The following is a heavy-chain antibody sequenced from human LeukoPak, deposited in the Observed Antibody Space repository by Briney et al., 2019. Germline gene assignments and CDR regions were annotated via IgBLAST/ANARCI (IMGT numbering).Heavy chain of an antibody. D-gene: IGHD4-17*01. V-gene: IGHV4-59*01. J-gene: IGHJ3*02. CDR3: ARDLGDGDYAFDI. CDR2: IYYSGST. CDR1: GGYISSYY. Sequence: PSETLSLTCTVSGGYISSYYWSWIRQPPGKGLEWIGYIYYSGSTNYNPSLKSRVTISVDTSKNQFSLKLSSVTAADTAVYYCARDLGDGDYAFDIWGQGTMITVSS.